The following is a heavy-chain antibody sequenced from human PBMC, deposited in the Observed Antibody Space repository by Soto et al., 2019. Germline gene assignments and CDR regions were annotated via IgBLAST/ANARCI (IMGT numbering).Heavy chain of an antibody. CDR2: IGTAGDT. V-gene: IGHV3-13*01. CDR1: GFTFSSYD. CDR3: ARGWFGATRGEELYHFDY. D-gene: IGHD3-10*01. Sequence: GGSLRLSCAASGFTFSSYDMHWVRQATGKGLEWVSAIGTAGDTYYPGSVKGRFTISRENAKNSLYLQMNSLRAGDTAVYYCARGWFGATRGEELYHFDYWGQGTLVTVSS. J-gene: IGHJ4*02.